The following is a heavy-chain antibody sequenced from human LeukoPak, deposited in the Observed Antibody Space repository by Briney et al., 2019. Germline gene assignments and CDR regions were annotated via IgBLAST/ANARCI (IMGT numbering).Heavy chain of an antibody. D-gene: IGHD2-15*01. CDR2: IRYDGSNK. CDR3: AKERYCSGGNCYPDDN. CDR1: GFTFSSYG. Sequence: GGSLRLSCAASGFTFSSYGMYWVRQAPGKWLEWVAFIRYDGSNKYYADSVKGRFTVSRDNSKNTLYLQMSSLRVEDTAIYYCAKERYCSGGNCYPDDNWGQGTLVTVSS. V-gene: IGHV3-30*02. J-gene: IGHJ4*02.